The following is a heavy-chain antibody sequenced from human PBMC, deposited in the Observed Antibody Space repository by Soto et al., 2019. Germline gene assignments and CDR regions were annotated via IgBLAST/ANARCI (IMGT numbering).Heavy chain of an antibody. CDR1: GGTFSSYT. D-gene: IGHD3-3*01. CDR3: ARDRRGNDFWSGYPFDY. Sequence: QVQLVQSGAEVKKPGSSVKVSCKASGGTFSSYTISWVRQAPGQGLEWMGRIIPILGIANYAQKFQGRVTITADKSTSTAYMELSSLRSEVTAVYYCARDRRGNDFWSGYPFDYWGQGTLVTVSS. J-gene: IGHJ4*02. V-gene: IGHV1-69*08. CDR2: IIPILGIA.